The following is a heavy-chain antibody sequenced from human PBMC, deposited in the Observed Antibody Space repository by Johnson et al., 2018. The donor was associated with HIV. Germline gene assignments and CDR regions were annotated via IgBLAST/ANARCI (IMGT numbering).Heavy chain of an antibody. J-gene: IGHJ3*02. V-gene: IGHV3-43*01. Sequence: VHLVESGGVVVQPGGSLRLSCAASGFTFDDYTMHWVRQAPGKGLEWVSLITWNGGSTYYADSVKGRFTISMYAAENSLSLQMNSLRVEDTAVYYCARERRSDYDYDAFDIWGQGTMVTVSS. CDR1: GFTFDDYT. D-gene: IGHD5-12*01. CDR2: ITWNGGST. CDR3: ARERRSDYDYDAFDI.